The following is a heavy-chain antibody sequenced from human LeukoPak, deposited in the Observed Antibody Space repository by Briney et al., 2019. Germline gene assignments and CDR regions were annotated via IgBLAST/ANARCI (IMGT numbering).Heavy chain of an antibody. CDR2: ISSTGRYI. CDR3: ARVWSPPYTSTWPDYFDW. D-gene: IGHD6-13*01. V-gene: IGHV3-21*01. CDR1: GFSFGNHA. J-gene: IGHJ4*02. Sequence: PGGSLRLSCAASGFSFGNHAMIWVRQAAGKGLEWVSSISSTGRYIYYADSLKDRFSISRDNAKNSLYLQMDSLRGEDTATYYCARVWSPPYTSTWPDYFDWWGQGTLVTVSS.